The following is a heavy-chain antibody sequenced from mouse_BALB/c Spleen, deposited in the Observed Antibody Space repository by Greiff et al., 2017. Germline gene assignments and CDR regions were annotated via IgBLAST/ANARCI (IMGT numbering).Heavy chain of an antibody. J-gene: IGHJ4*01. CDR1: GYSITSDYA. CDR3: ARTLHAMDY. CDR2: ISYSGST. Sequence: EVKVEESGPGLVKPSQSLSLTCTVTGYSITSDYAWNWIRQFPGNKLEWMGYISYSGSTSYNPSLKSRISITRDTSKNQFFLQLNSVTTEDTATYYCARTLHAMDYWGQGTSVTVSS. V-gene: IGHV3-2*02.